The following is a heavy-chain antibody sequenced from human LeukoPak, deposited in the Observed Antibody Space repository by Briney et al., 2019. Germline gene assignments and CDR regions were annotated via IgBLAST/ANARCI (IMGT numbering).Heavy chain of an antibody. J-gene: IGHJ6*02. Sequence: PSETLSLTCTVSGGSISSYYWSWIRQPPGKGLEWIGYIYYSGSTNYNPSLKSRVTISVDTSKSQFSLKLSSVTAADTAVYYCARDGRDYGMDVWGQGTTVTVSS. CDR1: GGSISSYY. V-gene: IGHV4-59*01. CDR2: IYYSGST. CDR3: ARDGRDYGMDV.